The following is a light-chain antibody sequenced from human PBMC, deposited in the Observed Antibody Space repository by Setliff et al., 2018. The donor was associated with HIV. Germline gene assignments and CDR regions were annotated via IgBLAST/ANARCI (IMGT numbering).Light chain of an antibody. CDR3: CSYASSSLSYV. CDR2: EVS. V-gene: IGLV2-14*01. J-gene: IGLJ1*01. CDR1: SSDVGGYNY. Sequence: LTQPASVSGSPGQSITISCTGTSSDVGGYNYVSWYQQHSGKAPKLMVSEVSNRPSGVSNRFSGSKSGNTASLTISGLQAEDEADYYCCSYASSSLSYVFGAGTKVTVL.